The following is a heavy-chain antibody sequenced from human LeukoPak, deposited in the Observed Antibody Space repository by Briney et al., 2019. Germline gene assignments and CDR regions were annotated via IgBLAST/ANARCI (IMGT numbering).Heavy chain of an antibody. V-gene: IGHV3-21*01. CDR3: ARDLPRFGLRWGYYGMDV. CDR2: ISSSSSYI. CDR1: GFTFSSYS. Sequence: GGSLRLSCAASGFTFSSYSMNWVRQAPGKGLEWVSSISSSSSYIYYADSVKGRFTISRDNAKNSLYLQMNSLRAEDTAVYYCARDLPRFGLRWGYYGMDVWGQGTTVTVSS. D-gene: IGHD5-24*01. J-gene: IGHJ6*02.